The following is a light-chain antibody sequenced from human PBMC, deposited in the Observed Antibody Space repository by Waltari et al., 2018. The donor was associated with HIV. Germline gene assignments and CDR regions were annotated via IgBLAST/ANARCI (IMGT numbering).Light chain of an antibody. CDR2: EVS. Sequence: QSALTQPASVSGSPGQSITISCTGTSSDVGSYNLVSWYQQHPGKAPKLMIYEVSKSASGVSNRFSGATSVNTASLTISVLQAEDGADYYCCSYAGSNTWVFGGGTKLTVL. CDR1: SSDVGSYNL. V-gene: IGLV2-23*02. J-gene: IGLJ3*02. CDR3: CSYAGSNTWV.